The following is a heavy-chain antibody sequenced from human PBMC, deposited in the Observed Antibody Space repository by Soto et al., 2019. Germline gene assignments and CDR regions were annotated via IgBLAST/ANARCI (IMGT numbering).Heavy chain of an antibody. D-gene: IGHD6-6*01. CDR1: GFTVSSNY. V-gene: IGHV3-53*01. J-gene: IGHJ6*02. CDR3: VRDFGSSSEGGMDV. CDR2: IYSGGIT. Sequence: GGSLRLSTAASGFTVSSNYMSWVRQAPGKGLEWVSVIYSGGITFYADSVKGRFTISRDNSKNTLYLQMNNLRGEDTAVYYCVRDFGSSSEGGMDVWGQGTTVTVSS.